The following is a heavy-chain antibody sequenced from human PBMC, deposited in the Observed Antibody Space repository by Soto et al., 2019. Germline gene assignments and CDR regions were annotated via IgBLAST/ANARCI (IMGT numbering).Heavy chain of an antibody. CDR3: ARGIDTAMVSSPPDY. Sequence: QVQLQESGPGLVKPSQTLSLTCTVSGGSISSGDYYWSWIRQPPGKGLEWIGYIYYSGSTYYNPSLKSRVTISVYTSKNQFSLKLSSVTAADTAVYYCARGIDTAMVSSPPDYWGQGTLVTVSS. J-gene: IGHJ4*02. CDR2: IYYSGST. CDR1: GGSISSGDYY. V-gene: IGHV4-30-4*01. D-gene: IGHD5-18*01.